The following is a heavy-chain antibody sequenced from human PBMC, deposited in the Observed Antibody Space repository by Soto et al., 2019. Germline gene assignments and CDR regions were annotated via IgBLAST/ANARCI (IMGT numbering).Heavy chain of an antibody. CDR3: ARISGEWLLDY. CDR1: GLSLITSGMR. J-gene: IGHJ4*02. Sequence: SGPTLVNPTQTLTLTCTFSGLSLITSGMRVSWIRQPPGNALEWLARIDWDDDKFYSTSLKTRLTISKDTSKNQVVLTMTNMDPVDTATYFCARISGEWLLDYWGQGTLVTVSS. V-gene: IGHV2-70*04. D-gene: IGHD6-19*01. CDR2: IDWDDDK.